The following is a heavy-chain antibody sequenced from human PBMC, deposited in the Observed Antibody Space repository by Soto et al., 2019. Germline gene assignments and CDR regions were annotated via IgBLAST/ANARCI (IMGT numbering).Heavy chain of an antibody. D-gene: IGHD5-18*01. CDR2: ISYDGSNK. CDR1: GFTFSSYA. J-gene: IGHJ4*02. CDR3: ARDGQYSYGTFDY. Sequence: QVQLVESGGGVVQPGRSLRLSCAASGFTFSSYAMHWVRQAPGKGLEWVAVISYDGSNKYYADSVKGQFTISRDNSKNTLYLQMNSLRAEDTAVYYCARDGQYSYGTFDYWGQGTLVTVSS. V-gene: IGHV3-30-3*01.